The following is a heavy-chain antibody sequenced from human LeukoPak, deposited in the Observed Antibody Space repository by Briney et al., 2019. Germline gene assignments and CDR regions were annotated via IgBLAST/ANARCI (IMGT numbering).Heavy chain of an antibody. CDR2: MSYSGST. J-gene: IGHJ4*02. CDR3: ARHLRSVYDPRAFDY. Sequence: SETLSLTCTVSGGYISSSSYFWAWIRQPPGKGLECIGSMSYSGSTYYNPSLKSRVTISVDTSKNQFSLTLTSVTAADTAVYYCARHLRSVYDPRAFDYWGQGTLVTVSS. D-gene: IGHD5/OR15-5a*01. CDR1: GGYISSSSYF. V-gene: IGHV4-39*01.